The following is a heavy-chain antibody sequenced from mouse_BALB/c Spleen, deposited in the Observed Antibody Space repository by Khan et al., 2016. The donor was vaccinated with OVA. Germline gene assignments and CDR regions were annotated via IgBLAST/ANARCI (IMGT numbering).Heavy chain of an antibody. CDR3: TRRPGYFDV. V-gene: IGHV5-12-1*01. CDR2: INSGGDTT. J-gene: IGHJ1*01. CDR1: GFTFSSYD. Sequence: EVQVVESGGGLVKPGGSLKLSCTASGFTFSSYDMSWVRQTPEKRLEWVAYINSGGDTTYSPDTVKGGFNISSDNAKNNLSRQMSSLKSEDTAIYYCTRRPGYFDVWGAGTTVTVSS.